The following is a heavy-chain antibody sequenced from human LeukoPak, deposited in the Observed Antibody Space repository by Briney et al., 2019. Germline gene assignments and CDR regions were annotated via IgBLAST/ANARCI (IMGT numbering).Heavy chain of an antibody. CDR2: IIPILGIA. D-gene: IGHD6-13*01. CDR1: GGTFSSYA. CDR3: AREAIAAAGTELESFDY. Sequence: SVKVSCKASGGTFSSYAISWVRQAPGQGLEWMGRIIPILGIANYAQKFQGRVTITADKSTSTAYMELSSLRSEDTAVYYCAREAIAAAGTELESFDYWGQGTLVTV. V-gene: IGHV1-69*04. J-gene: IGHJ4*02.